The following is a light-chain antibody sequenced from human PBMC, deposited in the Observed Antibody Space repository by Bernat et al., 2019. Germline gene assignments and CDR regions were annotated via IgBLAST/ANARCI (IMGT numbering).Light chain of an antibody. CDR3: QQYNNWPPFT. J-gene: IGKJ3*01. V-gene: IGKV3-15*01. Sequence: ETVMTQSPATLSVSPGERATLSCRASQSVRSNLAWYQQKPGQAPRLLIYDASTRATGIPARFSGSGSGTEFTLTISSLQSEDFAVYYCQQYNNWPPFTFGPGTKVDIK. CDR2: DAS. CDR1: QSVRSN.